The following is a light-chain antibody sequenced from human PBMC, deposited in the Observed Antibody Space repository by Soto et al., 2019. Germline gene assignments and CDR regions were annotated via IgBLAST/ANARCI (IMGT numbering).Light chain of an antibody. V-gene: IGKV1-12*01. Sequence: DIHMTQSPSTLSASVGDRVTISCRASQNIFTYLAWYQQKPGKAPKLLLRGASSLHRGVPSRFSGGGAGTEFTLTISSLQPEDFATYYCQQTSAFPRTFGQGTKVDIK. CDR1: QNIFTY. CDR2: GAS. J-gene: IGKJ2*01. CDR3: QQTSAFPRT.